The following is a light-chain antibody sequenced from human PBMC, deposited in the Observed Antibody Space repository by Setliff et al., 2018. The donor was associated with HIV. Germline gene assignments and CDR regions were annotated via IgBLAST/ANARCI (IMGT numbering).Light chain of an antibody. CDR2: EVS. Sequence: QSALTQPASVSGSPGQSITISCTGTGSDVGRYNYVSWYQHHPGKAPKLMIYEVSNRPSGVSNRFSGSKSGNTASLTITGLQADDEADYYCSSYTSITTVVFGGGTKATV. CDR3: SSYTSITTVV. J-gene: IGLJ2*01. V-gene: IGLV2-14*01. CDR1: GSDVGRYNY.